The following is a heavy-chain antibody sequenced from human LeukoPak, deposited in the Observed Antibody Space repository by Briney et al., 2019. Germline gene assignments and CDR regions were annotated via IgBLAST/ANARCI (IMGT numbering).Heavy chain of an antibody. CDR1: GYTFTGYY. Sequence: SVKVSCKASGYTFTGYYMHWVRQAPGQGLEWMGRIIPIFGTANYAQKFQGRVTITTDESTSTAYMELSSLRSEDTAVYYCARDYYDSSGYSLSDYWGQGTLVTVSS. CDR2: IIPIFGTA. J-gene: IGHJ4*02. V-gene: IGHV1-69*05. CDR3: ARDYYDSSGYSLSDY. D-gene: IGHD3-22*01.